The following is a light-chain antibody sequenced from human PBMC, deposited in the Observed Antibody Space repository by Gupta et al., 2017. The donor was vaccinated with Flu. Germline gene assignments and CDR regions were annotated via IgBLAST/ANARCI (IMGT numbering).Light chain of an antibody. CDR1: HGAVGGNKY. Sequence: TSSGTGTHGAVGGNKYVYWHQQDPGQAPKLMIVGVSTRSSGVTVPFSGSKYGDTASLTRTRLQAEEEADYYSGSETNTNNVVVFGGGTKLTVL. CDR3: GSETNTNNVVV. J-gene: IGLJ2*01. V-gene: IGLV2-14*01. CDR2: GVS.